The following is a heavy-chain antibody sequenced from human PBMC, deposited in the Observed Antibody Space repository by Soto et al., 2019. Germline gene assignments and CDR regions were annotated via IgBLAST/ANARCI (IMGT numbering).Heavy chain of an antibody. J-gene: IGHJ3*01. CDR2: INADKGET. CDR3: ARGVRAIPETPYDAFDV. V-gene: IGHV1-3*01. D-gene: IGHD3-10*02. CDR1: GYSLSRYA. Sequence: QVQLVQSGAEVKQPGASVKVSCKASGYSLSRYAMFWVRQAPGHRLEWMGWINADKGETKYSRNLQDRVTITRDSYANTLYMELSSLRSEDTAVYYCARGVRAIPETPYDAFDVWGQGTMVTVSS.